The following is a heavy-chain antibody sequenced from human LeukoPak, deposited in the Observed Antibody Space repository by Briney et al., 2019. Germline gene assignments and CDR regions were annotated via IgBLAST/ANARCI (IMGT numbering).Heavy chain of an antibody. Sequence: GGSLRLSCAASGFTFSDSHMHWVRQASGKGLEWVGHVRSKVDNYATACGASVKGRFTISRDDSKNTAYLQMNSLGTEDTAVYYCSRQVASVHDYWGQGTLVTVSS. V-gene: IGHV3-73*01. D-gene: IGHD2-15*01. J-gene: IGHJ4*02. CDR3: SRQVASVHDY. CDR2: VRSKVDNYAT. CDR1: GFTFSDSH.